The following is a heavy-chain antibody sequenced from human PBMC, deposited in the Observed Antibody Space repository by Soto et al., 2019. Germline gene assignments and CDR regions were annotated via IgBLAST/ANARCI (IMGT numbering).Heavy chain of an antibody. V-gene: IGHV4-4*02. J-gene: IGHJ6*02. CDR3: ARRTRGMDV. CDR1: SGSIGTTNW. Sequence: QVQLQESGPGLVKPSGTLSLTCAVSSGSIGTTNWWGWVRQTPGKGLEWIGEIFHSGNTYYNPSLASRVTISVDTSKNQFSLNLRSVTAADTAVYYCARRTRGMDVWGQGTTVTVSS. D-gene: IGHD2-15*01. CDR2: IFHSGNT.